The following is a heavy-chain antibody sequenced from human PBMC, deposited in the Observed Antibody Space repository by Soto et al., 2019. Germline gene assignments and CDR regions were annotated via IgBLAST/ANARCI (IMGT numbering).Heavy chain of an antibody. CDR2: IWYDGDNK. J-gene: IGHJ4*02. V-gene: IGHV3-33*01. Sequence: QVQLVESGGGVVQPGRSLRLSCVASGFTFRTYGMHWVRQAPGKGLEWVALIWYDGDNKWYADSVKGRFTISRDNSNKTVHLEMNSLRAEDTAVYYCARDRGFGKPSDYWGQGTLVSVSS. CDR3: ARDRGFGKPSDY. CDR1: GFTFRTYG. D-gene: IGHD3-10*01.